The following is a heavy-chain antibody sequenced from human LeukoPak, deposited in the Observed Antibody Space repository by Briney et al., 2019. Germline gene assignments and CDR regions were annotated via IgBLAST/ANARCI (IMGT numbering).Heavy chain of an antibody. J-gene: IGHJ5*02. CDR3: ARDSGYDRYNWFDP. V-gene: IGHV4-30-4*01. CDR1: GGSLSSGDYY. Sequence: PSETLSPTCTVSGGSLSSGDYYWSWIRQPPGKGLEWIGYIYYSGSTYYNPSLKSRLTISVDTSKNQFSLKLSSVTAADTAVYYCARDSGYDRYNWFDPWGQGTLVTVSS. CDR2: IYYSGST. D-gene: IGHD5-12*01.